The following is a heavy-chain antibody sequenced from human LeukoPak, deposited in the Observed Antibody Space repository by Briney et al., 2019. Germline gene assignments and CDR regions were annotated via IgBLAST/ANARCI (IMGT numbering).Heavy chain of an antibody. CDR3: ARSPPYGSSGYYLWGGDWFDP. Sequence: PSETLSLTCTVSGGSVRSGSYYWSWIRQPPGKGLEWIGYIYYSGSTNYNPSLRSRVTISVDTSKNQFSLKLSSVTAADTAVYYCARSPPYGSSGYYLWGGDWFDPWGQGTLVTVSS. CDR1: GGSVRSGSYY. V-gene: IGHV4-61*01. CDR2: IYYSGST. J-gene: IGHJ5*02. D-gene: IGHD3-22*01.